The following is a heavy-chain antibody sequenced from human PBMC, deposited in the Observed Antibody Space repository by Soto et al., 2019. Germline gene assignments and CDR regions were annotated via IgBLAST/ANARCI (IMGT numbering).Heavy chain of an antibody. Sequence: GGSLRLSCSASGFTFSSYAMHWVRQAPGKGLEYVSAISSNGGSTYYADSVKGRFTISRDNSKNTLYLQMSSLRAEDTAVYYCVKFSRGIAHDYWGQGTLVTVSS. J-gene: IGHJ4*02. V-gene: IGHV3-64D*08. D-gene: IGHD2-15*01. CDR1: GFTFSSYA. CDR2: ISSNGGST. CDR3: VKFSRGIAHDY.